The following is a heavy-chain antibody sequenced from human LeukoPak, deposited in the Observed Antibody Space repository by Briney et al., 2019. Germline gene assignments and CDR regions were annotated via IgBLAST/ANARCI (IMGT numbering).Heavy chain of an antibody. D-gene: IGHD3-10*01. J-gene: IGHJ4*02. CDR1: GFTFQRYA. CDR2: NSGNGADT. CDR3: AKGNLGVREDFDY. V-gene: IGHV3-23*01. Sequence: GGSQRLPRAASGFTFQRYALSRVRQAPGEGLEGASSNSGNGADTYYADSVKGRFIISKDKSNNTLYLQMNSLRAEDTAVYYCAKGNLGVREDFDYWGQGTLVTVSS.